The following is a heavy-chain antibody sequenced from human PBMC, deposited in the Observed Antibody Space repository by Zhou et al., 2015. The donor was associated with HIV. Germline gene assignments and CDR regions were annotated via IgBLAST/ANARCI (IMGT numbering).Heavy chain of an antibody. CDR2: IIPVFGTA. CDR3: ARDRGAARPDWRYFDL. CDR1: GGTFSTYA. D-gene: IGHD6-6*01. J-gene: IGHJ2*01. Sequence: QVQLVQSGAEVKKPGSSVKVSCQASGGTFSTYAITWVRQAPGQGLEWMGGIIPVFGTANYAQRFQGRVSMTADRSTNTAYMEVRSLRYEDTAVYYCARDRGAARPDWRYFDLWGRGTLVTVSS. V-gene: IGHV1-69*06.